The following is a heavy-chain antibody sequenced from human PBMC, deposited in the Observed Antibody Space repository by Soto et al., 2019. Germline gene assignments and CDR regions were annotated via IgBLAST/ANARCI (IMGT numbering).Heavy chain of an antibody. J-gene: IGHJ5*02. Sequence: GGSLRLSCAASGFTFSNAWMSWVRQAPGKGLEWVGRIKSKTDGGTTDYAAPVKGRFTISRDDSKNTLYLQMNSLKTDATAVYYCTTDQYNYGKGSETWGQGTLVTVSS. V-gene: IGHV3-15*01. D-gene: IGHD3-10*01. CDR1: GFTFSNAW. CDR3: TTDQYNYGKGSET. CDR2: IKSKTDGGTT.